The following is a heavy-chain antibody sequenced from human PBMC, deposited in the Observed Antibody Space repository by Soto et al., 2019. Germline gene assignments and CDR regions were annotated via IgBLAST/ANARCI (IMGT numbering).Heavy chain of an antibody. Sequence: EVQMLESGGALVQPGGSLRLSCAVSGLTFKNYGMSWVRQAPGKGLEWVSTIDTSGGGTYYADSMKGRFTISRDNSKNTLYLQMNSLRDEDTALYYCASDYWGQGTRVTVSP. J-gene: IGHJ4*02. CDR3: ASDY. V-gene: IGHV3-23*01. CDR1: GLTFKNYG. CDR2: IDTSGGGT.